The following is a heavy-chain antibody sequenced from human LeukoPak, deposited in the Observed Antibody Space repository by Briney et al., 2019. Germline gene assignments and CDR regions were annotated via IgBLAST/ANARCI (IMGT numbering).Heavy chain of an antibody. Sequence: GASVKVSCKASGSTFISYGISWVRQAPGQGLEWMGWISTYNGNTKYAQKLQGRVTMTTDTSTSTAYMELRSLRSGDTAVYYCAWTSHDSSSQSNWFDPWGQGTLVTVSS. CDR1: GSTFISYG. J-gene: IGHJ5*02. V-gene: IGHV1-18*01. CDR3: AWTSHDSSSQSNWFDP. D-gene: IGHD3-22*01. CDR2: ISTYNGNT.